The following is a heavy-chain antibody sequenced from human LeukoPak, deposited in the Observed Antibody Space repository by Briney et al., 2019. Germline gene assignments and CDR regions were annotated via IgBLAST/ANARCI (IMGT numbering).Heavy chain of an antibody. D-gene: IGHD2/OR15-2a*01. V-gene: IGHV3-30*03. CDR2: ISYNGDNK. CDR3: VRDYFFSLDP. J-gene: IGHJ5*02. CDR1: GFSFSTYG. Sequence: GGSLRLSCVASGFSFSTYGLHWVRQAPGKGLEWVAVISYNGDNKHYAESVKGRFTISRDNSKNTLDLQMNSLSPEDTAVYYCVRDYFFSLDPWGQGTLVTVSS.